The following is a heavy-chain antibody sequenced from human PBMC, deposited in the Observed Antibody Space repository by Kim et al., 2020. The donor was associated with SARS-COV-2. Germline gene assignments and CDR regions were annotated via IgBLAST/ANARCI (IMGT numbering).Heavy chain of an antibody. CDR1: GFTFSSYD. V-gene: IGHV3-13*01. Sequence: GGSLRLSCAASGFTFSSYDMHWVRQATGKGLEWVSAIGTAGDTYYPGSVKGRFTISRENAKNSLYLQMNSLRAGDTAVYYCARDTKGYWYFDLWGRGTLVTVSS. CDR3: ARDTKGYWYFDL. J-gene: IGHJ2*01. CDR2: IGTAGDT. D-gene: IGHD2-8*01.